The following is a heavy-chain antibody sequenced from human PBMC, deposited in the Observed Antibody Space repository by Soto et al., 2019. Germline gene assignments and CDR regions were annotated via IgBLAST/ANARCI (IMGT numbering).Heavy chain of an antibody. CDR2: IYSGGST. Sequence: GGSLRLSCAASGFTVSSNYMSWVRQAPGKGLEWVSVIYSGGSTYYADSVKGRFTISRHNSKNTLYLQMNSLRAEDTAVYYCARDPGSSSWPYSYYGRDVWGQGTTVTVSS. V-gene: IGHV3-53*04. CDR3: ARDPGSSSWPYSYYGRDV. J-gene: IGHJ6*02. CDR1: GFTVSSNY. D-gene: IGHD6-13*01.